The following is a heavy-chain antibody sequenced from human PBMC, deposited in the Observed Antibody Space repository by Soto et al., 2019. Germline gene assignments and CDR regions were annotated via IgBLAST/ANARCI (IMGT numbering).Heavy chain of an antibody. CDR1: GGSISSSSYY. J-gene: IGHJ5*02. V-gene: IGHV4-39*01. CDR3: ARHVGIVNWFDP. Sequence: SETLSLTCTVSGGSISSSSYYWGWIRQPPGKGLEWIGSIYYSGSTYYNPSLKSRVTISVDTSKNQFSLKLSSVTAADTAVYYCARHVGIVNWFDPWGQGTLVTVSS. CDR2: IYYSGST. D-gene: IGHD5-12*01.